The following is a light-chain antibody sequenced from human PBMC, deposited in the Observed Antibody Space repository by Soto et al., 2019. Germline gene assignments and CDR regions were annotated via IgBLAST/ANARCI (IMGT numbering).Light chain of an antibody. Sequence: EIVVTQSPATLSLSLGERATLSCRTSQSVTDWVAWNQHRPGQAPRLLIFDASNRAPDIPARFSGSGSGTDFTLTISGLEPEDSAVYYCAQRHWPWTVGQGTKVEI. CDR1: QSVTDW. CDR2: DAS. CDR3: AQRHWPWT. V-gene: IGKV3-11*01. J-gene: IGKJ1*01.